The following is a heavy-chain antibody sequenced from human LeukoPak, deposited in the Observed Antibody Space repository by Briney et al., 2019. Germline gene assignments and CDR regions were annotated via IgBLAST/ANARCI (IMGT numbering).Heavy chain of an antibody. V-gene: IGHV1-18*01. CDR2: ISAYNGNT. Sequence: VASVKVSCKASGYTFTSYGISWGRQAPGQGLEWMGWISAYNGNTNYAQKLKGRVTMTTDTSTSTAYMEMRSLRSDDTAVYYCARRGLLWFGDTTSGDYWGQGTLVTVSS. CDR1: GYTFTSYG. CDR3: ARRGLLWFGDTTSGDY. D-gene: IGHD3-10*01. J-gene: IGHJ4*02.